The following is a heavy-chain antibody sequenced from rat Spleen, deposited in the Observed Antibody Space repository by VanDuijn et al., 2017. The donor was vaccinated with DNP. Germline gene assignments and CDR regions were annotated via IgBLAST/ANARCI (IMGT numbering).Heavy chain of an antibody. CDR2: ISPSGDST. Sequence: EVQLVESGGVLVQPGRSLKLSCAASGFTFSNHDMAWVRQAPTKGLEWVASISPSGDSTYYRDSVKGRFTVSRDNAKSSLYLQMDSLRSEDTATYYCTRHDYYDNYIDFWGQGVMVTVSS. CDR1: GFTFSNHD. J-gene: IGHJ2*01. V-gene: IGHV5-25*01. D-gene: IGHD1-2*01. CDR3: TRHDYYDNYIDF.